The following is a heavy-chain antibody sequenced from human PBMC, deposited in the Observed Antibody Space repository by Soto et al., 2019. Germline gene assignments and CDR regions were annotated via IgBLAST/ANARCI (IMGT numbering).Heavy chain of an antibody. CDR3: AFSPYYYDSSGYFDY. J-gene: IGHJ4*02. CDR1: GGSISSYY. D-gene: IGHD3-22*01. Sequence: SETLSLTCTVSGGSISSYYWSWIRQPPGKGLEWIGYIYYSGSTNYNPSLKSRVTISVDTSKNQFSLKLSSVTAADTAVYYCAFSPYYYDSSGYFDYWGQGTLATVSS. V-gene: IGHV4-59*08. CDR2: IYYSGST.